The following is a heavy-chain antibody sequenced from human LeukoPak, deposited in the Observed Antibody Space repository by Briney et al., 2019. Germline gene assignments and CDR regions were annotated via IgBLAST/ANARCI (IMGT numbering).Heavy chain of an antibody. D-gene: IGHD6-6*01. CDR2: IKQDGSEK. J-gene: IGHJ6*03. V-gene: IGHV3-7*01. CDR1: GFTFSTYW. CDR3: ARADSSIAARLSRSSIFNYYYYMVV. Sequence: GGSLRLSCAASGFTFSTYWMSWVRQAPGKGLEWVANIKQDGSEKNYVDSVKGRFTISRDNAKNSLYLQMNSLRAEDTAVYYCARADSSIAARLSRSSIFNYYYYMVVWGKGTTVTVSS.